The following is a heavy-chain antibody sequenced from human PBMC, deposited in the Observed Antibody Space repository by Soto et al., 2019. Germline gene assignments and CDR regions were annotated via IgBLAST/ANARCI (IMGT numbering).Heavy chain of an antibody. Sequence: EVQLLESGGTLVQPGGSLRLSCVASGFTFSTHTMNWVRQAPGKGLEWVSRLTADSDDTSYADSIKGRSTISRDNSKNTLYLQMNSLRAEDTAIYYFAKGLDRASLDFWGQGALVIVSS. D-gene: IGHD1-1*01. CDR2: LTADSDDT. V-gene: IGHV3-23*01. J-gene: IGHJ4*02. CDR1: GFTFSTHT. CDR3: AKGLDRASLDF.